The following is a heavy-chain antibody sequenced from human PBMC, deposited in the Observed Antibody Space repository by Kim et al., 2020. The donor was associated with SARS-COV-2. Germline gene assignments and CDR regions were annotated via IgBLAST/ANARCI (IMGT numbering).Heavy chain of an antibody. D-gene: IGHD4-4*01. Sequence: YNADSVKDLFTISRDNSKDTQYLQINSLRAEDTAVYYCHAEMATVDAFDIWGQGTMVTVSS. CDR3: HAEMATVDAFDI. V-gene: IGHV3-53*01. J-gene: IGHJ3*02.